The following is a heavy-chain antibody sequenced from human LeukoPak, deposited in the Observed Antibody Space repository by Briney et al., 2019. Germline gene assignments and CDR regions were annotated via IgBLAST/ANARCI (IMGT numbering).Heavy chain of an antibody. CDR1: GFTFTNYA. J-gene: IGHJ6*02. Sequence: PGGSLRLSCAASGFTFTNYAMSWVRQAPGKGLEWVSAISGSGGSTYYADSVKGRFTISRDNSKNTLYLQMNSLRAEDTAVYYCATIPVAGPFYYYYYGMDVWGQGTTVTVSS. D-gene: IGHD6-19*01. CDR2: ISGSGGST. CDR3: ATIPVAGPFYYYYYGMDV. V-gene: IGHV3-23*01.